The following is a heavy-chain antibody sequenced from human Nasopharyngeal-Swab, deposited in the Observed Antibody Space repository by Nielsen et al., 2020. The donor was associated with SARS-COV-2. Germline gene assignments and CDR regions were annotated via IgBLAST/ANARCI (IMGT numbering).Heavy chain of an antibody. CDR1: GYTFTSYA. Sequence: ASVKVSCKASGYTFTSYAMHWVRQAPGQRLEWMGWINAGNGNTKYSQKFQGRVTITRDTSASTAYMELSSLRSEDTAVYYCARDTRMSYYYYYGMDVWGQGTTVTVSS. V-gene: IGHV1-3*01. CDR3: ARDTRMSYYYYYGMDV. D-gene: IGHD2-15*01. J-gene: IGHJ6*02. CDR2: INAGNGNT.